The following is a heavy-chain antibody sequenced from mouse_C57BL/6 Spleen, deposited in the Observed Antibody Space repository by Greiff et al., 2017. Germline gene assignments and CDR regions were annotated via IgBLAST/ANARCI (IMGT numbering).Heavy chain of an antibody. D-gene: IGHD2-13*01. CDR3: VRGGDYYAMDY. J-gene: IGHJ4*01. V-gene: IGHV1-55*01. Sequence: QVQLQQPGAELVKPGASVKMSCKASGYPFTSSWITWVKQRPGQGLEWIGGIYPGSGSTNYNEKFKSKATLTVDTSSSTSSMQLSSLTSEDSAVYYCVRGGDYYAMDYWGQGTSVTVSS. CDR2: IYPGSGST. CDR1: GYPFTSSW.